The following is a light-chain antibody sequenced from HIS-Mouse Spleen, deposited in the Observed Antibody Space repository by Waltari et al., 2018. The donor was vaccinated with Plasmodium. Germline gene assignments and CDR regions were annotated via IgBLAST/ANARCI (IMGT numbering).Light chain of an antibody. CDR3: QAWDSSTAWV. V-gene: IGLV3-1*01. CDR1: KLGDKY. CDR2: QDS. J-gene: IGLJ2*01. Sequence: SYELTQPPSVSVSPGQTASIPCSGDKLGDKYACWYQQMPGQSPVLVIYQDSKRPSGIPERFSGSNSGNTATLTISGTQAMDEADYYCQAWDSSTAWVFGGGTKLTVL.